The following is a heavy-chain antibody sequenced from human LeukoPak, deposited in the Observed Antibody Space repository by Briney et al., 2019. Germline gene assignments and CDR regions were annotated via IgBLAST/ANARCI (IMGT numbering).Heavy chain of an antibody. V-gene: IGHV3-74*01. CDR2: INSDGSST. D-gene: IGHD5-24*01. CDR3: ARARDGYKTAPLDY. J-gene: IGHJ4*02. Sequence: GGSLRLSCAASGFTFSSYWMHWVRQAPGKGLVWVSRINSDGSSTSYADSVKGRFTISRDNATNTLYLQMNSLRAEDTAVYYCARARDGYKTAPLDYWGQGTLVTVSS. CDR1: GFTFSSYW.